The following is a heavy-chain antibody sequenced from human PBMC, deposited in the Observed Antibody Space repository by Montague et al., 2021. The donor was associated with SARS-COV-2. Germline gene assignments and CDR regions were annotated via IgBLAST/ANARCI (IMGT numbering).Heavy chain of an antibody. Sequence: CAISGDSVSELRPRSDELTPALQSHFEFVCRLLLETKRYNDYAVSVKSRISITPDTSKNQFSLQLNSVTPDDTAVYYCARLKYGLDVWGQGTTVTVSS. CDR2: LLLETKRYN. V-gene: IGHV6-1*01. J-gene: IGHJ6*02. CDR1: GDSVSELRPR. CDR3: ARLKYGLDV.